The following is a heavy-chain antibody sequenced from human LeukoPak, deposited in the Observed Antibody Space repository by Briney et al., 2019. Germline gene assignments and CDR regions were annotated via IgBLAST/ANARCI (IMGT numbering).Heavy chain of an antibody. CDR2: IYSGGST. V-gene: IGHV3-53*01. D-gene: IGHD3-10*01. CDR1: GFTVSSNY. CDR3: AREVYYYSSETRYFDL. J-gene: IGHJ2*01. Sequence: GGSLRLSCAASGFTVSSNYMSWVRQAPGKGLEWVSVIYSGGSTYYADSVKGRFTISRDNSKNTLYLQMNSLRAEDTAVYYCAREVYYYSSETRYFDLWGRGTLVTVSS.